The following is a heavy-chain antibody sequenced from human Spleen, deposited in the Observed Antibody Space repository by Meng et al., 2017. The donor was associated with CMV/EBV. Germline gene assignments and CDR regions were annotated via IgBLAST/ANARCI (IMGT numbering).Heavy chain of an antibody. V-gene: IGHV3-30*04. CDR2: ISYDVNTK. CDR1: GFTFSLYP. J-gene: IGHJ4*02. Sequence: GESLKISCAASGFTFSLYPMHWVRQAPGRGLDWVAVISYDVNTKHYTDSVKGRFTISRDNSRNTLYLQMDSLRPEDTSMYYCARSPVVPGSHWVIDYGGQGTLVTVSS. CDR3: ARSPVVPGSHWVIDY. D-gene: IGHD6-19*01.